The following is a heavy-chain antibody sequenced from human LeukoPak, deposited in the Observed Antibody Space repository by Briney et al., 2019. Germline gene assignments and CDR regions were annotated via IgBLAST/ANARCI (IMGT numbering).Heavy chain of an antibody. D-gene: IGHD2-21*02. CDR3: AMLGCGGDCYSGRN. CDR1: GFTFSSYA. V-gene: IGHV3-23*01. J-gene: IGHJ4*02. CDR2: ISGSGGST. Sequence: GGSLRLSCAASGFTFSSYAMSWVRQAPGKGLKWVSAISGSGGSTYYAASVKGRFTISRDNSKNTLYLPMNSLRAEATAVYYCAMLGCGGDCYSGRNWGQGTLVTVSS.